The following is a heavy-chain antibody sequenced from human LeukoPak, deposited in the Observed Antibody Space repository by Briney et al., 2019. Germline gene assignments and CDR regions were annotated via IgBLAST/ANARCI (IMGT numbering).Heavy chain of an antibody. J-gene: IGHJ5*02. Sequence: GGSLRLSCAASRFTFRNYAMHWVRQAPGKGLEWVAVISSDGTNKDYADSVKGRFSISRDNSKNTLYLQMNRLRSDDTAVYYCARDRSQEFDPWGQGTLVTVSS. D-gene: IGHD3-10*01. CDR3: ARDRSQEFDP. V-gene: IGHV3-30*01. CDR1: RFTFRNYA. CDR2: ISSDGTNK.